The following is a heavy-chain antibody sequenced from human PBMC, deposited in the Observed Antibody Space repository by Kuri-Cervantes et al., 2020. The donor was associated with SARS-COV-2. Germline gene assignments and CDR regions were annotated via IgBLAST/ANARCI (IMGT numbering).Heavy chain of an antibody. Sequence: GSLRLSCNVSGGSISSSSYYWGWIRQPPGKGLEWIGSIYYSGSTYYNPSLKSRLTISVDTSKNQFSLKLSSVTAADTAVYYCARSYYGSGSPNYYYYYMDVWGKGTTVTVSS. J-gene: IGHJ6*03. D-gene: IGHD3-10*01. CDR1: GGSISSSSYY. CDR3: ARSYYGSGSPNYYYYYMDV. CDR2: IYYSGST. V-gene: IGHV4-39*07.